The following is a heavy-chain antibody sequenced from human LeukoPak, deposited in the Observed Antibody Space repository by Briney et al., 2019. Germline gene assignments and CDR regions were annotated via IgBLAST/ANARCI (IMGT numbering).Heavy chain of an antibody. CDR1: GFTFSSYG. CDR2: ISYDGSNK. Sequence: PGGSLRLSCAASGFTFSSYGMHWVRQAPGKGLEWVAVISYDGSNKYYADSVKGRFTISRDNSKNTLYLQMNSLRAEDTAVYYCAKDSRGRYIVVVPAATYYYHGMDVWGQGTTVTVSS. V-gene: IGHV3-30*18. D-gene: IGHD2-2*01. CDR3: AKDSRGRYIVVVPAATYYYHGMDV. J-gene: IGHJ6*02.